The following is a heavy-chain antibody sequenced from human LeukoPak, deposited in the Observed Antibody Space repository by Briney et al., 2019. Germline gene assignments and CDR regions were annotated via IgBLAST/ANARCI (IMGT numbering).Heavy chain of an antibody. CDR2: ISTSSSYI. CDR3: ARGHNRYYFDY. J-gene: IGHJ4*02. D-gene: IGHD2/OR15-2a*01. Sequence: GGSLRLSCAASGFTFSSYSMNWVRQAPGKGLEWVSCISTSSSYIYYADSVKGRFTTSRDNAKNSLYLQMNSLRAEDTAVYFCARGHNRYYFDYWGQGTLVIVSS. V-gene: IGHV3-21*01. CDR1: GFTFSSYS.